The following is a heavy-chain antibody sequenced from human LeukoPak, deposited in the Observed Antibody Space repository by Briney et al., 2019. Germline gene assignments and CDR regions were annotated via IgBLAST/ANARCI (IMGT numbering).Heavy chain of an antibody. CDR3: ASIFSSGYSYFDY. V-gene: IGHV3-30-3*01. J-gene: IGHJ4*02. Sequence: GGSLRLSCAASAFTFSTHAMNWVRQAPGKGLEWVAVISYDGSHKYYADSVKGRFTISRDNSKNTVYLQMNSLRAEDTAVYYCASIFSSGYSYFDYWGQGTLVTVSS. D-gene: IGHD5-18*01. CDR1: AFTFSTHA. CDR2: ISYDGSHK.